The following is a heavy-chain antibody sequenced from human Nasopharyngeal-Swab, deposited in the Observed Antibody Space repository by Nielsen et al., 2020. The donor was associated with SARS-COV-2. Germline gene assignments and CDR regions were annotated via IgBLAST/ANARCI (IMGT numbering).Heavy chain of an antibody. CDR1: GGSVSSGSYY. CDR2: IYYSGST. D-gene: IGHD2-2*01. J-gene: IGHJ3*02. CDR3: ARGRQYQLLFIFVEDAFDI. Sequence: SETLSLTCTVSGGSVSSGSYYWSRIRQPPGKGLEWIGYIYYSGSTNYNPSLKSRVTISVDTSKNQFSLKLSSVTAADTAVYYCARGRQYQLLFIFVEDAFDIWGQGTMVTVSS. V-gene: IGHV4-61*01.